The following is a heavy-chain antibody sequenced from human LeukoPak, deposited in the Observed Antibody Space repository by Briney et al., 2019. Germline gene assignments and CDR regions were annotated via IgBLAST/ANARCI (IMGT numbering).Heavy chain of an antibody. V-gene: IGHV6-1*01. D-gene: IGHD5-24*01. J-gene: IGHJ4*02. CDR2: TFYRSKWSN. CDR1: GDSVSSDRAA. CDR3: ARNKLWLQSDFDY. Sequence: SQTLSLTCAISGDSVSSDRAAWNWIRQSPSRGLEWLGRTFYRSKWSNDYAVSVKSRITINPDTSKNQFSLQLNSVTPEDTAVYYCARNKLWLQSDFDYWGQGTLVTVSS.